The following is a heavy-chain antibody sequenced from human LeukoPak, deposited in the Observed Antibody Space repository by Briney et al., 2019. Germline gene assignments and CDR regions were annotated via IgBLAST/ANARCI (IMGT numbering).Heavy chain of an antibody. V-gene: IGHV4-30-4*01. CDR2: IYYSGST. D-gene: IGHD6-19*01. CDR3: ARESAYSSGPLDY. Sequence: PSQTLSLTCTVSGGSISSGDYYWSWIRQPPGKGLEWIGYIYYSGSTYYNPSLKSRVTISVDTSKSQFSLKLSSVTAADTAVYYCARESAYSSGPLDYWGQGTLVTVSS. CDR1: GGSISSGDYY. J-gene: IGHJ4*02.